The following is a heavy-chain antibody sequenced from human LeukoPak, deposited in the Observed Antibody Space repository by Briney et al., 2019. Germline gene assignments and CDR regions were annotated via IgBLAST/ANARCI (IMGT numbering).Heavy chain of an antibody. CDR3: ARLGSYHDF. V-gene: IGHV4-4*09. CDR1: GASISHYY. D-gene: IGHD1-26*01. CDR2: VHTSGGS. Sequence: TLSLTCTVSGASISHYYWSWIRQPPERGLEWMGHVHTSGGSTYYPSLKTRLTMSIDRSRSKLSLKLTSVTAAHTAVYFCARLGSYHDFWGQGALVTVSS. J-gene: IGHJ4*02.